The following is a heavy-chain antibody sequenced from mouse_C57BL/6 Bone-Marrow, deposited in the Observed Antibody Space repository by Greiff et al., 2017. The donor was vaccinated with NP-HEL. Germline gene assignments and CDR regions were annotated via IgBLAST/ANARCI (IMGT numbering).Heavy chain of an antibody. Sequence: QVQLKESGPGLMAPSQSLSISCTVSGFSFTSYAISWVRQPPGKGLEWLGVIWTGGGTNYNSALQSRLSISKDNSKSQVFLKMNSMRTDDTARYYCDRKWGEDYHFDYWGQGTTLTVSS. D-gene: IGHD2-4*01. CDR1: GFSFTSYA. CDR2: IWTGGGT. CDR3: DRKWGEDYHFDY. V-gene: IGHV2-9-1*01. J-gene: IGHJ2*01.